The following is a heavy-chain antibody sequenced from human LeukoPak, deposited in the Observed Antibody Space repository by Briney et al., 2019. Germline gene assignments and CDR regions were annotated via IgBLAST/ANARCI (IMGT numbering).Heavy chain of an antibody. D-gene: IGHD2-21*02. CDR3: AKRGGYCDDDCSNWWFDL. Sequence: GGPLRLSCTASGFTFSTYGMHWVRQAPGKGLEWVAVVSHDGSFKYYGDSVKGRFTISRDNSKNTLYLQMNSLRAEDTAVYYCAKRGGYCDDDCSNWWFDLWGRGTLVTVSS. V-gene: IGHV3-30*18. CDR2: VSHDGSFK. CDR1: GFTFSTYG. J-gene: IGHJ2*01.